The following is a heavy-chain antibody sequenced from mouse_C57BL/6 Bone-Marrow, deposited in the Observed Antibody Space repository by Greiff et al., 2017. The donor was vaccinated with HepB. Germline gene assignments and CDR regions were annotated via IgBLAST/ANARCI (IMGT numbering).Heavy chain of an antibody. Sequence: VQLQQSGAELVKPGASVKLSCKASGYTFTSYWMHWVKQRPGQGLEWIGMIHPNSGSTNYNEKFKSKATLTVDKSSSTAYMQLSSLTSEDSAVYYCARTPYYSNYNAMDYWGQGTSVTVSS. CDR2: IHPNSGST. CDR3: ARTPYYSNYNAMDY. J-gene: IGHJ4*01. V-gene: IGHV1-64*01. CDR1: GYTFTSYW. D-gene: IGHD2-5*01.